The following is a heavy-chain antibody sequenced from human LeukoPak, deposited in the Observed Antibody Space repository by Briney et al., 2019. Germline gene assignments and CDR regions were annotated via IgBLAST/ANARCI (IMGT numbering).Heavy chain of an antibody. D-gene: IGHD6-13*01. V-gene: IGHV3-23*01. CDR2: ISGSGGST. Sequence: PAGGSLRLSCAASGFTFSSYAMSWVRQAPGKGLEWVSAISGSGGSTYYADSVKGRFTISRDNSKNTLYLQMNSLRAEDTAVYYCAIAIAAAGRRPFGYWGQGTLVTVSS. CDR3: AIAIAAAGRRPFGY. CDR1: GFTFSSYA. J-gene: IGHJ4*02.